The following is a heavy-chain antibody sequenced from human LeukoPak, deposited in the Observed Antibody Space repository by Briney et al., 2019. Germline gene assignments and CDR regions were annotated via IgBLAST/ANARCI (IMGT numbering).Heavy chain of an antibody. D-gene: IGHD6-13*01. CDR1: GFTFSNYG. J-gene: IGHJ4*02. Sequence: GGSLRLSCAASGFTFSNYGMHWVRQAPGKGLEWVAVIWSDGSNQYYADSVKARFIISRENSKNTLYLQINSLRADDTAVYYCARDRYSSSPDYWGQGTLVTVSS. CDR3: ARDRYSSSPDY. V-gene: IGHV3-33*01. CDR2: IWSDGSNQ.